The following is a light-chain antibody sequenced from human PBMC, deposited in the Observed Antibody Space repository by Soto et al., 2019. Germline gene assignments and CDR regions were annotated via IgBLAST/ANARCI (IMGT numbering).Light chain of an antibody. Sequence: EIVLTQSPGTLSLSPGERATLSCRASQSVSSSYLAWYQQKPGQAPRLLIYGASSRATGIPDRFSGSGSGTGFTLTISRLEPEDFAVYYCQQFETFGQGTKLEIK. CDR1: QSVSSSY. J-gene: IGKJ2*01. CDR3: QQFET. V-gene: IGKV3-20*01. CDR2: GAS.